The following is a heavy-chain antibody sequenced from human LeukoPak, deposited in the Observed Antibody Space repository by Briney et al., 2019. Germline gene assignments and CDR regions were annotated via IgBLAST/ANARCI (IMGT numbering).Heavy chain of an antibody. D-gene: IGHD3-22*01. V-gene: IGHV4-4*07. CDR1: GGSISSYY. Sequence: SETLSLTCTVSGGSISSYYWGWIRQPAGKGLEWIGRIYTSGSTNYNPSLKSRVTMPVDTSKNQFSLKLSSVTAADTAVYYCARDRGGGGYYDSSGYFDYWGQGTLVTVSS. CDR2: IYTSGST. CDR3: ARDRGGGGYYDSSGYFDY. J-gene: IGHJ4*02.